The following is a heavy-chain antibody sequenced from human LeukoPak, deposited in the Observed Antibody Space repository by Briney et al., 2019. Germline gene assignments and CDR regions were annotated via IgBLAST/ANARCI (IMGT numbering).Heavy chain of an antibody. CDR1: GGSVSSGSYY. V-gene: IGHV4-61*01. CDR2: IYYSGST. D-gene: IGHD3-16*01. J-gene: IGHJ5*02. Sequence: SGTLSLTCTVSGGSVSSGSYYWSWIRQPPGKGLEWIGYIYYSGSTNYNPSLKSRVTISVDTSKNQFSLKLSSVTAADTAVYYCARLRLGLDPWGQGTLVTVSS. CDR3: ARLRLGLDP.